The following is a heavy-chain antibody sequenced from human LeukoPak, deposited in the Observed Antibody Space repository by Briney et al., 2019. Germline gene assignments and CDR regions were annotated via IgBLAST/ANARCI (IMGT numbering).Heavy chain of an antibody. J-gene: IGHJ4*02. V-gene: IGHV3-48*04. CDR2: ISSSSSTI. CDR3: ARSRGYGYATDFDY. Sequence: PGGSLRLSCAASGFTFSSYSMNWVRQAPGKGLEWVSYISSSSSTIYYADSVKGRFTISRDNAKNSLYLQMNSLRAEDTAVYYCARSRGYGYATDFDYWGQGTLVTVSS. CDR1: GFTFSSYS. D-gene: IGHD5-18*01.